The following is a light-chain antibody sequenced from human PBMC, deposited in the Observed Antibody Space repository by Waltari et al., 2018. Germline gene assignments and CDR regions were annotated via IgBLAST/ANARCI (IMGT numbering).Light chain of an antibody. V-gene: IGLV2-23*02. CDR1: SSDVGRYNL. J-gene: IGLJ2*01. CDR2: EVT. Sequence: QSALTQPASVSGSPGQSITIPCTGTSSDVGRYNLVSWYQHHQGNAPKPRISEVTERPSGVSNRFSGSKSGNTASLTISGLQAEDEADYYCCSYAGSRTYVVFGGGTKLTVL. CDR3: CSYAGSRTYVV.